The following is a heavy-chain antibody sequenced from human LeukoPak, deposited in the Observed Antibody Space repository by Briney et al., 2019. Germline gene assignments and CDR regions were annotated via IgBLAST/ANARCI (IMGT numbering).Heavy chain of an antibody. CDR2: FDPEDGET. J-gene: IGHJ4*01. CDR3: AIVNHDTYYDILTDPWGFFDY. Sequence: GASVKVSCKVSGYTLTELSMRWVRQAPGKGLEWMGGFDPEDGETIYAQKFRGRVTMTEDTSTDTAYMELSSLRSEDTAVYYCAIVNHDTYYDILTDPWGFFDYWGHGTLVTVSS. D-gene: IGHD3-9*01. CDR1: GYTLTELS. V-gene: IGHV1-24*01.